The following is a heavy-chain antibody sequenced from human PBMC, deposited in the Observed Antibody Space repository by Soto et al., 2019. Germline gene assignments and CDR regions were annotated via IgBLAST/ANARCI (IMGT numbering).Heavy chain of an antibody. Sequence: ASVKVSCKASGYTFTSYYMHWVRQAPGQGLEWMGIINPSGGSTSYAQKFQGRVTMTRDTSTSTVYMELSSLRSEDTAVYYCASLTVGYGEAGAFDIWGQGTMVTVS. CDR3: ASLTVGYGEAGAFDI. CDR1: GYTFTSYY. D-gene: IGHD3-10*01. J-gene: IGHJ3*02. V-gene: IGHV1-46*03. CDR2: INPSGGST.